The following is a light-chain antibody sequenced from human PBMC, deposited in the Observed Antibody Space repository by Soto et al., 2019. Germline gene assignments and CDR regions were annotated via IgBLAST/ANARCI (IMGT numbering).Light chain of an antibody. CDR1: SSDVGAYNY. Sequence: QSVLTQPASVSGSPGQSIAISCTGTSSDVGAYNYVSWYQQPPGKATKLMIYDVSNRPSGVSDRFSGSKSGNTASLTISGLQTEDEADYYCKSYTTTSTYVFGTGTKVTVL. J-gene: IGLJ1*01. CDR3: KSYTTTSTYV. CDR2: DVS. V-gene: IGLV2-14*01.